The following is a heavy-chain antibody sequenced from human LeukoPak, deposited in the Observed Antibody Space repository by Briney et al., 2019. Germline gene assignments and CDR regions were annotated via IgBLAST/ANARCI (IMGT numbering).Heavy chain of an antibody. CDR3: ARDSKLWFGPYDAFDI. CDR2: IYYSGST. CDR1: GGSISSGGYY. D-gene: IGHD3-10*01. V-gene: IGHV4-31*03. Sequence: KASETLSLTCTVSGGSISSGGYYWSWIRQHPGKGLEWIGYIYYSGSTYYNPSLKSRVTISVDTSKNQFSLKLSSVTAADTAVYYCARDSKLWFGPYDAFDIWGQGTMVTVSS. J-gene: IGHJ3*02.